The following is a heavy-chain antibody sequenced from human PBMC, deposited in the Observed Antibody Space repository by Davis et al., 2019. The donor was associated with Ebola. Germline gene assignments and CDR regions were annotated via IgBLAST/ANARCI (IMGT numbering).Heavy chain of an antibody. V-gene: IGHV4-34*01. CDR1: DGSFSGYY. CDR3: ASTGEMATNDY. D-gene: IGHD5-24*01. Sequence: SETLSLTCAVYDGSFSGYYWSWIRQPPGKGLEWIGEINHSGSTYYNPSLKSRVTISVDTSKNQFSLKLSSVTAADTAVYYCASTGEMATNDYWGQGTLVTVSS. CDR2: INHSGST. J-gene: IGHJ4*02.